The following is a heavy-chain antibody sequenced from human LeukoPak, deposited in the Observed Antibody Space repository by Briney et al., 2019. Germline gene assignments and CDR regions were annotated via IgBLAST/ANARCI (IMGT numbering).Heavy chain of an antibody. J-gene: IGHJ6*02. CDR3: ARVGYSYGLYYYYYGMDV. V-gene: IGHV3-7*01. CDR1: GFTFSSYW. CDR2: IKQDGSEK. D-gene: IGHD5-18*01. Sequence: PGGSLRLSCAASGFTFSSYWMSWVRQAPGKGLEWVANIKQDGSEKYYVDSVKGRFTISRDNAKNSLYLQMNSLRAEDTAVYYCARVGYSYGLYYYYYGMDVWGQGTTVTVSS.